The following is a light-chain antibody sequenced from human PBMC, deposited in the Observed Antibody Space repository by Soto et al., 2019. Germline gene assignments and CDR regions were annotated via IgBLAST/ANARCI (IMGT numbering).Light chain of an antibody. V-gene: IGKV3-15*01. CDR3: QQYNYWST. CDR1: QSVSTN. CDR2: GAF. J-gene: IGKJ2*01. Sequence: EIVMTQSPATLSVSPGERATLSCRASQSVSTNIAWYQQKPGQAPRLLIYGAFTRATGIPARFSGSGSGTEFTLTISSLQSEDFAVYYCQQYNYWSTFGQGTKLEIK.